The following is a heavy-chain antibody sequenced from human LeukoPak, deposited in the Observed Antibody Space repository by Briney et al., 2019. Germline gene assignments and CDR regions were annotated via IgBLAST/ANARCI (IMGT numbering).Heavy chain of an antibody. J-gene: IGHJ4*02. D-gene: IGHD5-18*01. CDR3: AKRGKGYSYGSFDY. V-gene: IGHV3-23*01. CDR2: ISGSGGST. Sequence: GSLRLSCAASGFTFSSYAMSWVRLAPGKGLEWVSAISGSGGSTYYADSVKGRFTISRDNSKNTLYLQMNSLRAEDTAVYYCAKRGKGYSYGSFDYWGQGTLVTVSS. CDR1: GFTFSSYA.